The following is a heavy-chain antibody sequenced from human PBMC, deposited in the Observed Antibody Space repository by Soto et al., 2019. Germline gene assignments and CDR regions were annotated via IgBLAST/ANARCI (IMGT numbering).Heavy chain of an antibody. J-gene: IGHJ4*02. CDR2: IGVGGGDR. D-gene: IGHD3-10*01. Sequence: EVQLLESGGGLVQPGGSLRLSCAASGFTFSSYAMSWVRQAPGKGLEWVSIIGVGGGDRYYPESGKGRFTTSRDNSRDTLYLEMNSLRDEDTAVYYCARVRFGELVWGQGTLVTVSS. CDR3: ARVRFGELV. CDR1: GFTFSSYA. V-gene: IGHV3-23*01.